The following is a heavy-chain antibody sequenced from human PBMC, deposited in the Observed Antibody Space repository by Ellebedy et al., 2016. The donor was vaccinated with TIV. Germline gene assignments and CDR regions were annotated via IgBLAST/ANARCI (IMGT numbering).Heavy chain of an antibody. V-gene: IGHV3-30-3*01. Sequence: GGSLRLSXAASGFTFSSYAMHWVRQAPGKGLEWVAVISYDGSNKYYADSVKGRFTISRDNSKNTLYLQMNSLRAEDTAVYYCARGDIVVVPPWDYWGQGTLVTVSS. CDR2: ISYDGSNK. D-gene: IGHD2-2*01. J-gene: IGHJ4*02. CDR1: GFTFSSYA. CDR3: ARGDIVVVPPWDY.